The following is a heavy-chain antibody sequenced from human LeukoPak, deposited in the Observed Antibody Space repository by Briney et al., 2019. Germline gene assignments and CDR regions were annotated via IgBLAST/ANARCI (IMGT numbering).Heavy chain of an antibody. CDR1: GGSISSYY. D-gene: IGHD3-22*01. CDR3: ARFYYDSSGYCFDC. CDR2: ISYSGTT. Sequence: SETLSLTCTVSGGSISSYYWSWIRQPPGKGLEWIAYISYSGTTNYNPSLKSRVTISIDTSKNQFSLNLSPVTAADTAVFYCARFYYDSSGYCFDCWGQGTLVTVSS. J-gene: IGHJ4*02. V-gene: IGHV4-59*01.